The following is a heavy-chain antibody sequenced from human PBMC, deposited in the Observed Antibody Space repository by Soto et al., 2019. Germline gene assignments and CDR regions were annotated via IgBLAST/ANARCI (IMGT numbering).Heavy chain of an antibody. V-gene: IGHV3-21*01. D-gene: IGHD6-19*01. CDR2: ISSSSSYI. CDR3: ASTLIAVAGPFDY. Sequence: ESGGGLVKPGGSLRLSCAASGFTFSSYSMNWVRQAPGKGLEWVSSISSSSSYIYYADSVKGRFTISRDNAKNSLYLQMNSLRAEDTAVYYCASTLIAVAGPFDYWGQGTLVTVSS. CDR1: GFTFSSYS. J-gene: IGHJ4*02.